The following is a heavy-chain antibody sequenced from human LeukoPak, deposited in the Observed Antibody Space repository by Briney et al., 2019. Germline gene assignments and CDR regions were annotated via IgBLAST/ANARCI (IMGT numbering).Heavy chain of an antibody. J-gene: IGHJ5*02. V-gene: IGHV1-2*02. CDR2: INPNSGGT. D-gene: IGHD3-3*01. Sequence: GASVKVSCKASGYTFTGYYMHWVRQAPGQGLEWMGWINPNSGGTNYAQKFQGRVTMTRDTSISTAYMELSRLRSDDTAVYYCARTPTIFGVVIYNWFDPWGQGTLVTVSS. CDR3: ARTPTIFGVVIYNWFDP. CDR1: GYTFTGYY.